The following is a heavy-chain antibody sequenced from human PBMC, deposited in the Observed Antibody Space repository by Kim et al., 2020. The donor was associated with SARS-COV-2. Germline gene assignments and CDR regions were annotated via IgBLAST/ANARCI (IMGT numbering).Heavy chain of an antibody. V-gene: IGHV3-23*01. J-gene: IGHJ4*02. Sequence: TYYADTVKGWFTISIDNSENTLYLQMSSLRAEDTAIYYCAKERSGANFDYWGQGTLVTVSS. D-gene: IGHD1-26*01. CDR3: AKERSGANFDY. CDR2: T.